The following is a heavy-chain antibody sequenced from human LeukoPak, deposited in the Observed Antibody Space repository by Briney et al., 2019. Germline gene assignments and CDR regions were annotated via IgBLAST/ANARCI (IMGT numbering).Heavy chain of an antibody. V-gene: IGHV1-2*04. J-gene: IGHJ5*02. CDR1: GYTFTGYH. CDR2: INPNSGGT. CDR3: ARGPLRNWLDP. Sequence: ASVKVSCKASGYTFTGYHMHWVRQAPGQGLEWMGWINPNSGGTNYAQKFQGWVTMTRDTSIRTAYMELRRLRSDDTAVYYCARGPLRNWLDPWGQGTLVTVSS.